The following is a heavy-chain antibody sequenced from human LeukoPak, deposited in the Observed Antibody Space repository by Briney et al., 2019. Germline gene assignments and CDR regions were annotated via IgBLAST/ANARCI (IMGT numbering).Heavy chain of an antibody. CDR1: GGPISSGDYY. D-gene: IGHD6-13*01. V-gene: IGHV4-30-4*01. J-gene: IGHJ5*02. Sequence: SETLSLTCTVSGGPISSGDYYWGWIRQPPGKGLEWIGYIYYSGSAYYNPSLKSRVTISVDTSKNQFSLKLSSVTAADTAVYYCARVDLYSSTWRASNWFDPWGQGTLVTVSS. CDR3: ARVDLYSSTWRASNWFDP. CDR2: IYYSGSA.